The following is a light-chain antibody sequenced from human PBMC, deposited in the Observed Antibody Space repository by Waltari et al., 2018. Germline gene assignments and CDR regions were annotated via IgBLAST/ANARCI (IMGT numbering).Light chain of an antibody. J-gene: IGLJ1*01. V-gene: IGLV2-14*01. CDR2: AVG. CDR3: SSYKATSSFYV. CDR1: SSDVGGYNY. Sequence: QSALTQPASVSGSPGQSITISCTGTSSDVGGYNYVSWYQQHPGNAPKLMIYAVGKRPSGLSNVFSGSKSGNTASLTISGLQIEDEADYYCSSYKATSSFYVFAAATKVTVL.